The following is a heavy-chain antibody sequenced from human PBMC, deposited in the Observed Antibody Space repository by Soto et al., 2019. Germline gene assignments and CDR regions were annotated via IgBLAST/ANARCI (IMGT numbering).Heavy chain of an antibody. Sequence: EVQLLESGGGLVQPGGSLRLSCAASGFTFSSYAMSWVRQAPGKGLEWVSAISGSGGSTYYADSVKGRFTISRDNSKNPLYLEMNSLRAEDTAVYYCAKLYSPGRYDFWSGPPPSYFDYWGQGTLVTVSS. CDR2: ISGSGGST. V-gene: IGHV3-23*01. D-gene: IGHD3-3*01. CDR1: GFTFSSYA. CDR3: AKLYSPGRYDFWSGPPPSYFDY. J-gene: IGHJ4*02.